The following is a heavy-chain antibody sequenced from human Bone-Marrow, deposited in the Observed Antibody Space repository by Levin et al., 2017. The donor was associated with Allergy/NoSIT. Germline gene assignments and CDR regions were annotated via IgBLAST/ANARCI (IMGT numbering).Heavy chain of an antibody. J-gene: IGHJ5*02. CDR2: ISNDGTTT. CDR3: AGIGSGFWSGHYFRDT. Sequence: GGSLRLSCAASGFTFSTYWMHWVRQTPGKGLVWVSRISNDGTTTDYADSVKGRFTISRDNAKNRLLLQMNNLRADDTAVYYCAGIGSGFWSGHYFRDTWGQGTLVTVSS. D-gene: IGHD3-3*01. V-gene: IGHV3-74*01. CDR1: GFTFSTYW.